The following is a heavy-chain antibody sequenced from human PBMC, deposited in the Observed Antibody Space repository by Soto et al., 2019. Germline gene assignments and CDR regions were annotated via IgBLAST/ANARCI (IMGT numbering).Heavy chain of an antibody. Sequence: GGSLRLSCAASGFTFSSYWMHWVRQAPGKGLVWVSRINSDGSSTSYADSVKGRFTISRDNAKNTLYLQMNSLRAEDTAVYYCARTAARSYYYYGMGVWGQGTTVTVSS. V-gene: IGHV3-74*01. J-gene: IGHJ6*02. CDR3: ARTAARSYYYYGMGV. CDR2: INSDGSST. D-gene: IGHD6-6*01. CDR1: GFTFSSYW.